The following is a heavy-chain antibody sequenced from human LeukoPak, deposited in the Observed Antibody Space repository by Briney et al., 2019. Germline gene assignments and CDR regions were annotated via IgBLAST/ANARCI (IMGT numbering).Heavy chain of an antibody. Sequence: PSETLSLTCTVSGYSISSGYYWGWIRQPPGKGLEWIGSIHHSGSTYYNPSLKSRVTISVDTSKNQFSLKLSSVTAADTAVYYCAREYSYGYYYYYYMDVWGKGTTVTVSS. J-gene: IGHJ6*03. CDR2: IHHSGST. V-gene: IGHV4-38-2*02. D-gene: IGHD5-18*01. CDR3: AREYSYGYYYYYYMDV. CDR1: GYSISSGYY.